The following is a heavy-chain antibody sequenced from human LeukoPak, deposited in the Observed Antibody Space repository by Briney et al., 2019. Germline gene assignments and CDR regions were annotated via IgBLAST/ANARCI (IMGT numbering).Heavy chain of an antibody. CDR3: ARVLFYSSGNKSNRVDY. V-gene: IGHV1-46*01. CDR1: GYTFTNYY. J-gene: IGHJ4*02. D-gene: IGHD6-19*01. Sequence: ASVKVSCKASGYTFTNYYMHWVRQAPGQGLEWMGIINPSGGGTSYAQKFQGRLTMTRDTSIRTAYMELSRLRSDDTAVYYCARVLFYSSGNKSNRVDYWGQGTLVTVSS. CDR2: INPSGGGT.